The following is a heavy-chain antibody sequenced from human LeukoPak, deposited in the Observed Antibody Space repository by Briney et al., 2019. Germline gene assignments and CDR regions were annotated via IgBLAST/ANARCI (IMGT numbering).Heavy chain of an antibody. V-gene: IGHV1-18*01. CDR1: GYTFTSYG. CDR3: ARDPPVVVPAANYGMDV. Sequence: ASVTVSCTASGYTFTSYGISWVRQAPGQGLEWMGWISAYNGNTNYAQKLQGRVTMTTDTSTSTAYMELRSLRSDDTAVYYCARDPPVVVPAANYGMDVWGQGTTVTVSS. J-gene: IGHJ6*02. D-gene: IGHD2-2*01. CDR2: ISAYNGNT.